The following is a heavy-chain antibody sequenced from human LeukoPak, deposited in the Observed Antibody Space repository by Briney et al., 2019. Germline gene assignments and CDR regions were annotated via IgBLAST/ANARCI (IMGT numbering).Heavy chain of an antibody. J-gene: IGHJ4*02. V-gene: IGHV4-4*02. CDR2: IYHSGST. Sequence: KPSETLSLTCAVSGGSISSSNWWSWVRQPPGKGLEWIGEIYHSGSTNYNPSLKSRVTISVDKSKNQFSLKLSSVTAADTAVYYCARRRLLWFGGHYYFDYWGQGTLVTVSS. CDR1: GGSISSSNW. D-gene: IGHD3-10*01. CDR3: ARRRLLWFGGHYYFDY.